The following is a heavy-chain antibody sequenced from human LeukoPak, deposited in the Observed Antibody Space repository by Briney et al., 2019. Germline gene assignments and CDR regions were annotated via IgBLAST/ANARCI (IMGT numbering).Heavy chain of an antibody. D-gene: IGHD1-26*01. V-gene: IGHV4-34*01. CDR1: GGSFSGYY. CDR2: INHSGST. CDR3: VTSIDLAGWGGFDV. Sequence: SETLSLTCAVYGGSFSGYYWSWIRQPPGKGLEWIGEINHSGSTNYNASLKSRVTISVDTSKNQFSLKVNSVTVADTAVYYCVTSIDLAGWGGFDVWGQGRMVTVSS. J-gene: IGHJ3*01.